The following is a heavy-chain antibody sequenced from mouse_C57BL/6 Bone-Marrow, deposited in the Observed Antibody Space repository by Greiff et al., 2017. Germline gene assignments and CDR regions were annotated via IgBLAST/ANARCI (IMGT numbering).Heavy chain of an antibody. D-gene: IGHD1-1*01. Sequence: EVKLMESEGGLVQPGSSMKLSCTASGFTFSDYYMAWVRQVPEKGLEWVANINYDGSSTYYLASLKSRFIISRDNANNTLYLQISSLTAEDTATYYCARCPGYGSSYWYFDVWGTGTTVTVSS. V-gene: IGHV5-16*01. CDR3: ARCPGYGSSYWYFDV. J-gene: IGHJ1*03. CDR2: INYDGSST. CDR1: GFTFSDYY.